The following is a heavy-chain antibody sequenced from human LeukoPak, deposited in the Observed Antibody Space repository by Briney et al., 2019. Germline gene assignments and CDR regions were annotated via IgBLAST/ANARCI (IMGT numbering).Heavy chain of an antibody. CDR1: GGSISSHY. Sequence: KASETLSLTCTVSGGSISSHYWSWIRQPPGKGLEWIGYIYYSGSTSYNPSLKSRVTISVDTSKNQFSLKLTSVTSADTAVYYCARDAGATAYWGQGALVTVSS. V-gene: IGHV4-59*11. J-gene: IGHJ4*02. CDR2: IYYSGST. CDR3: ARDAGATAY. D-gene: IGHD4/OR15-4a*01.